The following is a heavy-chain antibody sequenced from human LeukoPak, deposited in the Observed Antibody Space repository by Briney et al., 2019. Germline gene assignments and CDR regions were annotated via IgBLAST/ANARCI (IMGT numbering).Heavy chain of an antibody. V-gene: IGHV3-15*01. D-gene: IGHD6-6*01. Sequence: PGGSLRLSCAVSGLTFTNAWMTWVRQAPGKGLEWVGRIKSKADGGTTDYAAPVKGRFTISRDDSKNTLYLQIISLKTEDTAVYYCATIYSSRSSSRYWGQGTLVTVSS. CDR1: GLTFTNAW. J-gene: IGHJ4*02. CDR3: ATIYSSRSSSRY. CDR2: IKSKADGGTT.